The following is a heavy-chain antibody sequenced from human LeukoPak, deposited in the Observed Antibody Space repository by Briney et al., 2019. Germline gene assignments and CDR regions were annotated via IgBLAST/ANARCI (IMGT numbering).Heavy chain of an antibody. CDR3: AKSGYSSGWRTSLSVLMDY. CDR1: GFTFSSYA. J-gene: IGHJ4*02. V-gene: IGHV3-23*01. D-gene: IGHD6-19*01. Sequence: GGSLRLSCAASGFTFSSYAMSWVRQAPGKGLEWVSAISGSGGSTYYADSVKGRFTISRDNSKNTLYLQMNSLRAEDTAVYYCAKSGYSSGWRTSLSVLMDYWGQGTLVTVSS. CDR2: ISGSGGST.